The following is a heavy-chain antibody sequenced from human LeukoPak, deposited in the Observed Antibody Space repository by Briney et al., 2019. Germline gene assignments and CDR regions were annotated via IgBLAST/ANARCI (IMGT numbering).Heavy chain of an antibody. CDR2: IYGST. V-gene: IGHV4-59*12. Sequence: SETLSLTCTVSGASISSYYWSWIRQSPGKGLEWVGYIYGSTNLNPSLKSRVTMSVDTSKNQVSLRLSSVTAADTAVHYCATSTHCRGVSCFHYYYMDVWGKGTTVTVSS. CDR3: ATSTHCRGVSCFHYYYMDV. J-gene: IGHJ6*03. CDR1: GASISSYY. D-gene: IGHD2-15*01.